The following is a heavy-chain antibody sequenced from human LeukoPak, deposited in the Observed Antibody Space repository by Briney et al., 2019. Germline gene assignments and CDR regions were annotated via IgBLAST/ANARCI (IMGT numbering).Heavy chain of an antibody. CDR3: ARGGKRNIVVVPAAITGNNWFDP. D-gene: IGHD2-2*02. Sequence: GASVKVSCKVSGYTFTSYYMHWVRQAPGQGLEWMGIINPSGGSTSYAQKFQGRVTMTRDMSTSTVYMELSSLRSEDTAVYYCARGGKRNIVVVPAAITGNNWFDPWGQGTLVTVSS. J-gene: IGHJ5*02. V-gene: IGHV1-46*01. CDR1: GYTFTSYY. CDR2: INPSGGST.